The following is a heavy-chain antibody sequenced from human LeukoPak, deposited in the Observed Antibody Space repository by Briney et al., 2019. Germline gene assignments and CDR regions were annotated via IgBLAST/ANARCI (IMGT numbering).Heavy chain of an antibody. CDR2: IYYSGST. Sequence: SETLSLTCTVSGGSISSYYWSWIRQPPGKGLEWIGYIYYSGSTNYNPSLKSRVTISVDTSKNQFSLKLSSVTAADAAVYYCARGGGVAGTPYNPYDYWGQGTLVTVSS. D-gene: IGHD6-19*01. J-gene: IGHJ4*02. V-gene: IGHV4-59*01. CDR3: ARGGGVAGTPYNPYDY. CDR1: GGSISSYY.